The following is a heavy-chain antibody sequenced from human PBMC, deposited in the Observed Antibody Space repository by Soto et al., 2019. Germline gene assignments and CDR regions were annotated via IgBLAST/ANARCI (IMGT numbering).Heavy chain of an antibody. J-gene: IGHJ6*02. D-gene: IGHD5-12*01. CDR3: AMVDNYATPTPQAV. CDR2: ISPYSGNT. Sequence: QVQLVQSGDEVRKPGSSVKVSCKASSYIFVNYGIAWVRQAPGQGLEWMGWISPYSGNTHYASKVQGRLTMTTDTXTCTAYRDLGILTSEDTAVYYCAMVDNYATPTPQAVWGQGTTVTVSS. CDR1: SYIFVNYG. V-gene: IGHV1-18*01.